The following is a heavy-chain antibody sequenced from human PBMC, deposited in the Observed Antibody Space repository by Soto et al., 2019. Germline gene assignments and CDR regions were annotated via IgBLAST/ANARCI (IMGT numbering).Heavy chain of an antibody. CDR3: ARVRFGEWGYAMDV. CDR1: GLTFSDCY. Sequence: QVQLVESGGGLVKPGGSLRLSCAASGLTFSDCYMNWIRQAPGKGLEWVSYISSSGRSINYAGSVKGRFTISRNNAKNSLYLQMNSLRAEVTAMYYCARVRFGEWGYAMDVWGQGTTVNVSS. J-gene: IGHJ6*02. CDR2: ISSSGRSI. V-gene: IGHV3-11*01. D-gene: IGHD3-10*01.